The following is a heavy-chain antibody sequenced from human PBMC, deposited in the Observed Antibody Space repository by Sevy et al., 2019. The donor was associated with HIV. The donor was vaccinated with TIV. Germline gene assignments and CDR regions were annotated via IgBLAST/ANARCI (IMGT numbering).Heavy chain of an antibody. CDR3: AKEADSSGWLPFDY. J-gene: IGHJ4*02. CDR1: GFTFSSYA. CDR2: ISGSGGST. Sequence: GESLKISCAASGFTFSSYAMSWVRQAPGKGLEWVSAISGSGGSTYYADSVKGRFTISRDNSKNTLYLQMNSLRAEDTAVYYCAKEADSSGWLPFDYWGQATLVTVSS. D-gene: IGHD6-19*01. V-gene: IGHV3-23*01.